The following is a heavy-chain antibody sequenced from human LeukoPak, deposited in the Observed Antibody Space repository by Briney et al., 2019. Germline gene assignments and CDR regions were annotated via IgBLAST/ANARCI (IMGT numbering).Heavy chain of an antibody. CDR3: ARGSVTHPEFFHR. Sequence: LETLSLTCTLSGASLTENYWNSVRQPPGQTLDKIIYVHYSGGTNYSTSLKTRVSTSLDSSKSQFSLRLISVSSADSAVYFCARGSVTHPEFFHRWGRGTPVIVSS. CDR1: GASLTENY. V-gene: IGHV4-59*03. D-gene: IGHD4-17*01. J-gene: IGHJ1*01. CDR2: VHYSGGT.